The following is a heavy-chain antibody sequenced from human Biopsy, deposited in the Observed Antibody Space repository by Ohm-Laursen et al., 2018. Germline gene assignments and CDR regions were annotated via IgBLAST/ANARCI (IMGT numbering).Heavy chain of an antibody. CDR1: GYTFTGQY. Sequence: ASVKVSCKASGYTFTGQYLHWVRQVPGQGLEWMGWINPHSGTTKFAQDFQGRVTMTRDTSITTAYMELRRLRSDDTAVYYCAKGQDLRGGAEYFQHWGQGALVAVSS. J-gene: IGHJ1*01. D-gene: IGHD2-15*01. CDR3: AKGQDLRGGAEYFQH. CDR2: INPHSGTT. V-gene: IGHV1-2*02.